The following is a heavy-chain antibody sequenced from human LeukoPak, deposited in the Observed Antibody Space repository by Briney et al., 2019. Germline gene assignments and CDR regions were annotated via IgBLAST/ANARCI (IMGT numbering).Heavy chain of an antibody. CDR3: ARGSKGSSARGYYYYMDV. J-gene: IGHJ6*03. CDR2: INHSGST. Sequence: SETLSLTCAVYGASFSGYCWSSIRQPPGKGLEWIGEINHSGSTNYNPSLKNRVTISVDTSKNQFSLKLSSVTAADTAVYYCARGSKGSSARGYYYYMDVWGKGTTVTVSS. V-gene: IGHV4-34*01. CDR1: GASFSGYC. D-gene: IGHD6-6*01.